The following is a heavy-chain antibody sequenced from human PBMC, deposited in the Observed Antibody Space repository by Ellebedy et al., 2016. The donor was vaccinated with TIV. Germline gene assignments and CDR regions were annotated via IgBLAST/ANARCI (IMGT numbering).Heavy chain of an antibody. CDR2: ISSDGSVK. CDR1: GFTFNSYA. CDR3: ARGIGSGWYRVGYFDY. J-gene: IGHJ4*02. V-gene: IGHV3-30-3*01. Sequence: GGSLRLSCAASGFTFNSYAMHWVRLAPGKGLEWVAVISSDGSVKNYVDSVKDRFTISRDNSKDTLYQQMNSLRPEDTAVYSCARGIGSGWYRVGYFDYWGQGTRVTVSP. D-gene: IGHD6-19*01.